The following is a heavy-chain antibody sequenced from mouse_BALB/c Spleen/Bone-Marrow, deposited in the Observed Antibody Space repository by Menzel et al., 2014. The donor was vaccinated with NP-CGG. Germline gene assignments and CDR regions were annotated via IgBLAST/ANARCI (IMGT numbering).Heavy chain of an antibody. V-gene: IGHV5-9-4*01. CDR3: ARDRGYFDY. CDR1: GFTFSSYA. CDR2: ISSGGSYT. D-gene: IGHD3-1*01. Sequence: EVQLVESGGGLVKPGGSLKLSCAASGFTFSSYAMSWVRRSPEKRLEWVAEISSGGSYTYYPDTVTGRFTISRDNAKNTLYLEMSSLRSEDTAMYYCARDRGYFDYWGQGTTLTVSS. J-gene: IGHJ2*01.